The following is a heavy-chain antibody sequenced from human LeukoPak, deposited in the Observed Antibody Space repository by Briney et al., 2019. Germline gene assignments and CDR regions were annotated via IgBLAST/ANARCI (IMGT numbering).Heavy chain of an antibody. CDR1: GGSFSGYY. V-gene: IGHV4-34*01. Sequence: SETLSLTCAVYGGSFSGYYWSWIRQPPGKGLEWIGEINHSGSTNYNPSLKSRVTISVDTSKNQFSLKLSSVTAADTAVYYCATARAGAAFCWFDPWGQGTLVTVSS. CDR2: INHSGST. D-gene: IGHD6-19*01. J-gene: IGHJ5*02. CDR3: ATARAGAAFCWFDP.